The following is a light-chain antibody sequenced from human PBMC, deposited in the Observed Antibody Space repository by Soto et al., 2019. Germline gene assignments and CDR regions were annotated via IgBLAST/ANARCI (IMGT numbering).Light chain of an antibody. CDR2: DVS. CDR1: TSDVGGYDY. V-gene: IGLV2-11*01. J-gene: IGLJ1*01. CDR3: CSYAGDFYV. Sequence: QSVLTQPRSVSGSPGQSVAISRTGTTSDVGGYDYVSWHQQHPGKAPELIIFDVSKRPSGVPDRFSGSKSGNMASLTISGLQAEDEADYFCCSYAGDFYVFGSGTKVTVL.